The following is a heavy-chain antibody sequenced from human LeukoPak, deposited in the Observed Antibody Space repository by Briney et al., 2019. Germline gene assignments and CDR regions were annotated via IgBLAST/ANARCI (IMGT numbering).Heavy chain of an antibody. V-gene: IGHV4-59*08. CDR3: ARLGMRRLLDP. CDR1: GGSINSYY. J-gene: IGHJ5*02. CDR2: ISDSGST. Sequence: PSETLSLTCTVSGGSINSYYWSWIRQPPGKGLEYFGHISDSGSTTYNPSLKSRVSISVDTSKNQFSLKLRFATAADTAVYFCARLGMRRLLDPWGQGTLVTVSS. D-gene: IGHD2-21*02.